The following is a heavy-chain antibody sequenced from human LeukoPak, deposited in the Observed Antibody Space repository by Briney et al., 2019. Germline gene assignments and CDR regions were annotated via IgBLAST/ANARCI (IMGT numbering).Heavy chain of an antibody. CDR1: GGSFSGYY. J-gene: IGHJ4*02. V-gene: IGHV4-34*01. D-gene: IGHD6-13*01. CDR3: ARGGSSWYRGRFDY. Sequence: SETLSLTCAVYGGSFSGYYWCWIRQPPGKGLEWIGEINHSGSTNYNPSLKSRVTISVDTSKNQFSLKLSSVTAADTAVYYCARGGSSWYRGRFDYWGQGTLVTVSS. CDR2: INHSGST.